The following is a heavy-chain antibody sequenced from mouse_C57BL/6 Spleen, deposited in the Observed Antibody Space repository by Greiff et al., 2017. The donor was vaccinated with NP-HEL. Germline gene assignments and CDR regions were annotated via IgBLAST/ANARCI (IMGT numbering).Heavy chain of an antibody. Sequence: VQLQQSGAELVRPGASVKLSCTASGFNIKDDYMHWVKQRPEQGLEWIGWIDPENGDTEYASKFQGKATITADTSSNTAYLLLSSLTSEDTAVYYCTTPYYGSSYGFAYWGQGTLVTVSA. CDR1: GFNIKDDY. V-gene: IGHV14-4*01. CDR2: IDPENGDT. CDR3: TTPYYGSSYGFAY. D-gene: IGHD1-1*01. J-gene: IGHJ3*01.